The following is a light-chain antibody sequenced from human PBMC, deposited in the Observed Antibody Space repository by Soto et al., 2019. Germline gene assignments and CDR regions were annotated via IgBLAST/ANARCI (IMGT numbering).Light chain of an antibody. Sequence: QSALTQPVSVSGSPGQSITISCTGTSSDFGNYNLVSWYQHYPGQAPKLMLYEGSKRPSGVSDRFSGSKFGYTASLTISELQAEDEADYYCCSYAGSSTFVFGGGTKVTVL. CDR3: CSYAGSSTFV. CDR2: EGS. V-gene: IGLV2-23*03. CDR1: SSDFGNYNL. J-gene: IGLJ3*02.